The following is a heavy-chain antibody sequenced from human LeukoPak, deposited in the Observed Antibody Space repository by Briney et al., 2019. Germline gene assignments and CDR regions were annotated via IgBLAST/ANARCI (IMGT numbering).Heavy chain of an antibody. Sequence: PGGSLRPSCAASGFTFSDYAMSWVRQAPGKGLEWVSGIGSSGVNTDYATSVKGRFTISRDNTKSTLHLLMNSLRVEDTATYYCAKGRNSGSYFGIDPWGQGTPVSVSS. J-gene: IGHJ5*02. D-gene: IGHD3-10*01. CDR2: IGSSGVNT. CDR3: AKGRNSGSYFGIDP. V-gene: IGHV3-23*01. CDR1: GFTFSDYA.